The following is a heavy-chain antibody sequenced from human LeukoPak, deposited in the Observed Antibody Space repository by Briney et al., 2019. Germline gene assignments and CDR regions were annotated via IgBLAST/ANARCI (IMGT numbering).Heavy chain of an antibody. D-gene: IGHD6-13*01. J-gene: IGHJ4*02. Sequence: SETLSLTCAVSGGSFSGYYWSWIRQPPGKGLEWIGEINHSGSTNYNPSLKSRVTISVDTSKNQFSLKLSSVTAADTAVYYCARSSLYSSSPVHWGQGTLVTVSS. V-gene: IGHV4-34*01. CDR3: ARSSLYSSSPVH. CDR2: INHSGST. CDR1: GGSFSGYY.